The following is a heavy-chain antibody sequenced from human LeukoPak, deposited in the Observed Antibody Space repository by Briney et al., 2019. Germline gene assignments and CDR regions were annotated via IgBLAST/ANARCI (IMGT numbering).Heavy chain of an antibody. J-gene: IGHJ6*03. CDR1: GGSISSYY. V-gene: IGHV4-4*07. CDR2: IYTSGST. CDR3: ARDGVAARPGYYYYYMDV. Sequence: PSETLSLTCTVSGGSISSYYWSWIRQPAGKGLEWIGRIYTSGSTNYKPSLKSRVTISVDKSKNQFSLKLSSVTAADTAVYYCARDGVAARPGYYYYYMDVWGKGTTFTVSS. D-gene: IGHD6-6*01.